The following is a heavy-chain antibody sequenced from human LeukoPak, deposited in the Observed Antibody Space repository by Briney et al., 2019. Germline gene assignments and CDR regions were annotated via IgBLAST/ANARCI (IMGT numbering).Heavy chain of an antibody. Sequence: SETLSLTCTVSGGSISSYYWSWIRQPPGKGLEWIGYISYSGSTHYNPSLSSRVIISVDTTKNQFSLELSSVTAADTAVYHCARRDDSSGYWFFDFWGRGTLVTVSS. D-gene: IGHD3-22*01. CDR1: GGSISSYY. CDR2: ISYSGST. CDR3: ARRDDSSGYWFFDF. V-gene: IGHV4-59*08. J-gene: IGHJ2*01.